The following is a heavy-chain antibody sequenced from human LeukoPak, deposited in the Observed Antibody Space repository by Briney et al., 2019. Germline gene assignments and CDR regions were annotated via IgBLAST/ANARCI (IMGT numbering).Heavy chain of an antibody. D-gene: IGHD4-17*01. V-gene: IGHV3-23*01. CDR3: AKDLNYGDYP. CDR1: GVTFSSYA. CDR2: ISGSGGST. J-gene: IGHJ5*02. Sequence: GGSLRHSCAASGVTFSSYAMSWGRQALGEGVGWVSAISGSGGSTYYADSVKGRVTISRDNSKTSLYLPLHSLTAEDTAVYYCAKDLNYGDYPTGPGTLVTASS.